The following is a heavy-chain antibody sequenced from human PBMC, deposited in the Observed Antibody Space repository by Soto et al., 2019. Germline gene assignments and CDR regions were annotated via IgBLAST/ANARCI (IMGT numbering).Heavy chain of an antibody. J-gene: IGHJ4*02. CDR2: ISGGST. CDR1: GFTISCYV. V-gene: IGHV3-23*01. CDR3: AKGWADY. Sequence: EVQVLESGGGLVQPGGSLRLSCAASGFTISCYVMSWVRQAPGKGLEWVSGISGGSTYYADSVKGRFTISRDNSKNTLSLQMNSLRAEDTAVYYCAKGWADYWGQGTLVTVSS. D-gene: IGHD3-16*01.